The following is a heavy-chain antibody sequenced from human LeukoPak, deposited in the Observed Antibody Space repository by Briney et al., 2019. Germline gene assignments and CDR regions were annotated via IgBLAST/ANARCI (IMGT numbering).Heavy chain of an antibody. V-gene: IGHV3-53*01. D-gene: IGHD2-2*02. CDR1: GFTVSSNY. J-gene: IGHJ6*03. CDR3: ASCLQNSYQLLYLGDFEYYYYMDV. CDR2: IYSGGST. Sequence: GGSLRLSCAASGFTVSSNYMSWVRQAPGKGLEWVSVIYSGGSTYYADSVKGRFTISRDNSKNTLYLQMNSLRAEDTAVYYCASCLQNSYQLLYLGDFEYYYYMDVWGKGTTVTVSS.